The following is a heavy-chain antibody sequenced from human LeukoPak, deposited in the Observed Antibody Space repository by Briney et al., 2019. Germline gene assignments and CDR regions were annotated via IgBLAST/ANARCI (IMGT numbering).Heavy chain of an antibody. Sequence: PSETLSLTCAVYGGSSSGYYWSWIRRPPGKGLEWIGEINHSGSTNYNPSLKSRVTISVDTSKNQFSLKLSSVTAADTAVYYCARAEWSVIDYWGQGTLVTVSS. CDR1: GGSSSGYY. CDR2: INHSGST. V-gene: IGHV4-34*01. D-gene: IGHD3-3*01. J-gene: IGHJ4*02. CDR3: ARAEWSVIDY.